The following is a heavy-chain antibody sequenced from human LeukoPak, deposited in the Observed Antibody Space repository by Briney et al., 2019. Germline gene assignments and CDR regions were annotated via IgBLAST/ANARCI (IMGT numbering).Heavy chain of an antibody. CDR2: IIPIFGTA. J-gene: IGHJ3*02. D-gene: IGHD3-22*01. V-gene: IGHV1-69*05. Sequence: GASVKVSCKASGGAFSSYAISWVRQAPGQGLEWMGGIIPIFGTANYAQKFQGRVTITTDESTSTAYMELSSLRSEDTAVYYCATGGRSNYYDSSGYYAYDAFDIWGQGTMVTVSS. CDR1: GGAFSSYA. CDR3: ATGGRSNYYDSSGYYAYDAFDI.